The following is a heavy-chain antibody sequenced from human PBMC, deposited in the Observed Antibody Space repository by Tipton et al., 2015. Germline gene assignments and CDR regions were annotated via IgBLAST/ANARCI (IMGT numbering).Heavy chain of an antibody. Sequence: SLRLSCAASGFTFSSFGMSWVRQAPGKGLEWVSDISGTGDKTYYADSVRGRFAISRDNSKNTLYLQMSSLRAEDTAVYYCARDGGDIALDYWGQGTLVTVSS. CDR3: ARDGGDIALDY. CDR2: ISGTGDKT. J-gene: IGHJ4*02. V-gene: IGHV3-23*01. CDR1: GFTFSSFG. D-gene: IGHD2-15*01.